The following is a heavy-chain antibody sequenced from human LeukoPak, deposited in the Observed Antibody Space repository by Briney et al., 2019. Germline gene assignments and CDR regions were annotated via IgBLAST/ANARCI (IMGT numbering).Heavy chain of an antibody. D-gene: IGHD6-6*01. CDR3: ARDLGVTVRPFSLFY. V-gene: IGHV1-2*02. J-gene: IGHJ4*02. Sequence: ASVKVSCKASGYTFTAYYMHWVRQAPGQGPEWMGWINPNSSVTNYAQKFQGRVIMTSDTSISTAYMEFSRLRSDDTAMYYCARDLGVTVRPFSLFYWGQGTLVTVSS. CDR2: INPNSSVT. CDR1: GYTFTAYY.